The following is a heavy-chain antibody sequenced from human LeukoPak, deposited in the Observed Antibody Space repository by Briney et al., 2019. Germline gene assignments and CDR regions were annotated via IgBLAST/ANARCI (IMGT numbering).Heavy chain of an antibody. CDR1: GGSISSGGYY. J-gene: IGHJ4*02. Sequence: PSETLSLTCTVSGGSISSGGYYWSWIRQHPGKGLEWIGEINHSGSTNYNPSLKSRVTISVDTSKNQFSLKLSSVTAADTAVYYCARDRYSLCRIDYWGQGTLVTVSS. V-gene: IGHV4-39*07. CDR2: INHSGST. CDR3: ARDRYSLCRIDY. D-gene: IGHD2-21*01.